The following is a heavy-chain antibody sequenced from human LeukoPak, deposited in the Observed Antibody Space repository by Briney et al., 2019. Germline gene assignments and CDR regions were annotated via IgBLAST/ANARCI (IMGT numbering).Heavy chain of an antibody. CDR3: ARSRQASGLFNS. D-gene: IGHD3-10*01. V-gene: IGHV4-59*12. CDR2: IYDRGPA. CDR1: DGSITNYD. J-gene: IGHJ5*01. Sequence: SETLSLTCTVSDGSITNYDWSWIRQPPGKGLEWIGCIYDRGPAYYNPSLKSRFTISVDRPKNQFFLNVTSLTAADTAVYYCARSRQASGLFNSWGQGTLVVVSS.